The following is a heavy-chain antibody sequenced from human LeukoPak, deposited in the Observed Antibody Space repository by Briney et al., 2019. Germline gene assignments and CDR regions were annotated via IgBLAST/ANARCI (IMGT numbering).Heavy chain of an antibody. J-gene: IGHJ4*02. D-gene: IGHD2-2*01. CDR1: GFTFSDYY. CDR3: ARAPTVLVGYCSSSSCQADY. V-gene: IGHV3-11*04. CDR2: ISSSGSTI. Sequence: PGGSLRLSCAASGFTFSDYYMSWIRQAPGKGLEWVSYISSSGSTIYYADSVRGRFTISRDNAENSLYLQMHSLRVEDTAVYYCARAPTVLVGYCSSSSCQADYWGQGTLVTVSS.